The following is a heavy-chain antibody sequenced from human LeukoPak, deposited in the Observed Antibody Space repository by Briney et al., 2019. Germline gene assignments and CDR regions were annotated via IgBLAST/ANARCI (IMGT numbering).Heavy chain of an antibody. CDR2: IHQNGGTE. CDR1: GFTVSSYW. V-gene: IGHV3-7*03. Sequence: GGSLRLSCAASGFTVSSYWTSWVRQAPGEGLEWVACIHQNGGTEYYVDSVKGRFAISRDNTKNSLYLQMNSLTIEDTAVYYCARDLSSRDAYWGQGTLVTVSS. D-gene: IGHD6-13*01. J-gene: IGHJ4*02. CDR3: ARDLSSRDAY.